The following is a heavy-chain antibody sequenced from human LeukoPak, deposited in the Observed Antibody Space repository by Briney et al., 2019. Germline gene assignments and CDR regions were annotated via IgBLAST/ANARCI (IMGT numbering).Heavy chain of an antibody. Sequence: PGGSLRLSCAASGFTFSSYAMSWVRQAPGKGLEWVSAISGSGGSTYYADSVKGRFTISRDNAKNSLYLQMNSLRAEDTAVYYCANDHRGYRPYYMDVWGKGTTVTVSS. V-gene: IGHV3-23*01. CDR1: GFTFSSYA. CDR2: ISGSGGST. J-gene: IGHJ6*03. D-gene: IGHD5-18*01. CDR3: ANDHRGYRPYYMDV.